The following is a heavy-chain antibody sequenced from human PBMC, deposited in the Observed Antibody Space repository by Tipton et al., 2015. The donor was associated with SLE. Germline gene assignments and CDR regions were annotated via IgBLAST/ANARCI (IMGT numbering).Heavy chain of an antibody. Sequence: SLRLSCVVSGVSFGVYEMNWVRQAPGKGLEWLSYISPTGGTIHYANSVKGRFTISRDNAKNTVYLEMESLRVEDTAFYYCAHFDTLPKWGQGTLVSVSS. CDR3: AHFDTLPK. CDR2: ISPTGGTI. J-gene: IGHJ4*02. CDR1: GVSFGVYE. D-gene: IGHD3-9*01. V-gene: IGHV3-48*03.